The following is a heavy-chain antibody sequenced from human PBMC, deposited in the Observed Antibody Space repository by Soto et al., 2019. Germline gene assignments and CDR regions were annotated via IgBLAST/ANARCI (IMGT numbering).Heavy chain of an antibody. D-gene: IGHD3-3*01. Sequence: PGGSLRLSCAAPGFTFSNYWMSWVRQAPGKGLEWVANIKTDGSGKYYVDFVKGRFTISRDNAKNSLYLQMNSLRAEDTAVYYCARGTLWNGYQFFDYWGQGTLVTVSS. CDR3: ARGTLWNGYQFFDY. J-gene: IGHJ4*02. CDR2: IKTDGSGK. V-gene: IGHV3-7*01. CDR1: GFTFSNYW.